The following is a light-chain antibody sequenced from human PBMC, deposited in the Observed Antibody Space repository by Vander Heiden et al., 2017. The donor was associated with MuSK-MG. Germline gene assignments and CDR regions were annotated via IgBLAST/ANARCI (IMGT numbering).Light chain of an antibody. V-gene: IGKV6-21*01. J-gene: IGKJ5*01. CDR2: YAS. Sequence: ETVLTQSPDFQSVTPKEKVTITCRASQSIGTSLHWYQQKPDQSPKLLIKYASQSCSGVPSRFSGSGSGTDFTLTINSLEPEDAATYYCQQSSSFPITFGQGTRLEIK. CDR1: QSIGTS. CDR3: QQSSSFPIT.